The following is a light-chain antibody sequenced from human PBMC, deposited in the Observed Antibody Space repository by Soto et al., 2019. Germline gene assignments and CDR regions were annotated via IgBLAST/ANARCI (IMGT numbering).Light chain of an antibody. CDR2: EVS. Sequence: QSVLAQPASVSGSPGQPITISCTGTSSDVGSYDYVSWYQQHPGKAPKLMIFEVSNRPSGVSDRFSGSKSGNTASLTISGLQAEDEADYYCSSYSRSSTHVVFGGGTKVTVL. CDR3: SSYSRSSTHVV. V-gene: IGLV2-14*01. J-gene: IGLJ2*01. CDR1: SSDVGSYDY.